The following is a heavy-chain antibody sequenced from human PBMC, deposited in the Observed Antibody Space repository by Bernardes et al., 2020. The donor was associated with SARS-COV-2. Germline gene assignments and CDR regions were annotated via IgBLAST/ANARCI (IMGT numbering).Heavy chain of an antibody. Sequence: SETLSLTCTVSGGSISSGGYYWSWIRQHPGKGLEWIGYIYYSGSTYYNPSLKSRVTISVDTSKNQFSLKLSSVTAADTAVYYCAREEDYGDDGWFDPWGQGTLVTVSS. CDR2: IYYSGST. CDR3: AREEDYGDDGWFDP. D-gene: IGHD4-17*01. J-gene: IGHJ5*02. V-gene: IGHV4-31*03. CDR1: GGSISSGGYY.